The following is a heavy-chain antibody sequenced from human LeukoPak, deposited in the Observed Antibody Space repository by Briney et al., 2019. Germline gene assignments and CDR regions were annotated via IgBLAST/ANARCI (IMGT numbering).Heavy chain of an antibody. CDR3: ARDPFRGWYGVRYFDY. CDR2: INSDGSST. Sequence: GGSLRLSCAASGFTFSSYWMHWVRQAPGKGLVWVSRINSDGSSTSYADSVKGRFTISRDNAKNTLYLQMNSLRAEDTAVYYCARDPFRGWYGVRYFDYWGQGTLVTVSS. J-gene: IGHJ4*02. CDR1: GFTFSSYW. V-gene: IGHV3-74*01. D-gene: IGHD6-19*01.